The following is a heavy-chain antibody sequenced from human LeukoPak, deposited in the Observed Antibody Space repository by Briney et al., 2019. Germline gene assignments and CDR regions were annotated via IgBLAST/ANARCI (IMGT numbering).Heavy chain of an antibody. CDR1: GGSISGYF. CDR2: MYYSGST. D-gene: IGHD5-12*01. Sequence: PSETLSLTCTVSGGSISGYFWSWIRQPPGKGLEWIGYMYYSGSTNYNPSLKSRVTISVDTSKNQFSLKLSSVTAADTAVYYCARSTSGYEIDYWDHGTLVTVSS. V-gene: IGHV4-59*01. J-gene: IGHJ4*01. CDR3: ARSTSGYEIDY.